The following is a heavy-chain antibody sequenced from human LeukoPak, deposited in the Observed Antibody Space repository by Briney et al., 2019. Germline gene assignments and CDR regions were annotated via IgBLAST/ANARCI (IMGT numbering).Heavy chain of an antibody. CDR3: ARVSYYYDSSGYFPDY. CDR2: INLSVGST. V-gene: IGHV1-46*01. Sequence: ASVKVSCKASGYTFTSYYMHWVRQAPGQGLEWMGIINLSVGSTSYAQKFQGRVTMTRDMSTSTIYMELSSLRSEDTAVYYCARVSYYYDSSGYFPDYWGQGTLVTVSS. D-gene: IGHD3-22*01. J-gene: IGHJ4*02. CDR1: GYTFTSYY.